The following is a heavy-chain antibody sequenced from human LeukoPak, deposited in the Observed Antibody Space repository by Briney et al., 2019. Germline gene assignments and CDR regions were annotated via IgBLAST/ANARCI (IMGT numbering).Heavy chain of an antibody. CDR2: ISYDGSNK. CDR1: GFTFSSYA. Sequence: GGSLRLSCAASGFTFSSYAMHWVRQAPGKGLEWVAVISYDGSNKYYADSVKGRFTISRDNSKNTLYPQMNSLRAEDTAVYYCARGDIVVVPAEGETWYYYYGMDVWGQGTTVTVSS. CDR3: ARGDIVVVPAEGETWYYYYGMDV. D-gene: IGHD2-2*01. J-gene: IGHJ6*02. V-gene: IGHV3-30-3*01.